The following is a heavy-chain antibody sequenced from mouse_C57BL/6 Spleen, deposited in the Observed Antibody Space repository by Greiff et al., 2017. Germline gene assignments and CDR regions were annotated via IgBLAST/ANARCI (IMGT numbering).Heavy chain of an antibody. J-gene: IGHJ2*01. V-gene: IGHV1-81*01. CDR3: ANYYGSSSLYFDY. CDR1: GYTFTSYG. CDR2: IYPRSGNT. Sequence: QVQLQQSGAELARPGASVKLSCKASGYTFTSYGISWVKQRTGQGLEWIGEIYPRSGNTYYNEKFKGKATLTADKSSSTAYMELRSLTSEDSSVYFCANYYGSSSLYFDYWGQGTTLTVSS. D-gene: IGHD1-1*01.